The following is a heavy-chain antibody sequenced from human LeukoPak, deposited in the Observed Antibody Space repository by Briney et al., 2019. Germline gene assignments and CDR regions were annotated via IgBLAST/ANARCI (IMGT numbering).Heavy chain of an antibody. D-gene: IGHD3-22*01. CDR3: ARDDSSGYYRFRF. CDR2: LYSGGST. CDR1: GFTVSSNY. J-gene: IGHJ4*02. Sequence: PGGSLILSCAASGFTVSSNYMNWVRQAPGKGLEWVSVLYSGGSTYYADSVKGRFTISRDNSKNTLYLQMDSLRVEDTAVYYCARDDSSGYYRFRFWGQGTLVTVSS. V-gene: IGHV3-53*01.